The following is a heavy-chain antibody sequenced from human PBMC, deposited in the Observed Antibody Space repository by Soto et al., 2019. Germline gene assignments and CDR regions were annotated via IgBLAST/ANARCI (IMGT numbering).Heavy chain of an antibody. CDR1: GGSISSGGYY. V-gene: IGHV4-31*03. D-gene: IGHD6-13*01. Sequence: SETLSLTCTVSGGSISSGGYYWSWIRQHPGKGLEWIGYIYYSGSTYYNPSLKSRVTISVDTSKNQFSLKLNSVTAVDTAVYYCARVFSDSSSFFDPWGQGTLVTVSS. CDR3: ARVFSDSSSFFDP. J-gene: IGHJ5*02. CDR2: IYYSGST.